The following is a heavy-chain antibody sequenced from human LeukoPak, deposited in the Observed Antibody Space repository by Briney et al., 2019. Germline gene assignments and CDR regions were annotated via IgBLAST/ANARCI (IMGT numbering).Heavy chain of an antibody. Sequence: PSETLSLTCTVSGGSISSGNYYWGWIRQPPGKGLEWIGRISHSGSTYYNPSLKSRVTISVDTSKNQFSLKLSSVTAADTAVYYCARLPYSSSWDTRIFDYWGQGTLVTVSS. CDR2: ISHSGST. D-gene: IGHD6-13*01. V-gene: IGHV4-39*01. CDR1: GGSISSGNYY. J-gene: IGHJ4*02. CDR3: ARLPYSSSWDTRIFDY.